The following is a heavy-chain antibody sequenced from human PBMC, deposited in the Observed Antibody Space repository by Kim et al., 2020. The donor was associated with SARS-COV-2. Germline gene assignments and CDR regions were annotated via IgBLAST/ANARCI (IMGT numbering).Heavy chain of an antibody. D-gene: IGHD3-22*01. CDR3: ATNYDSSGYYGFDY. CDR1: GFTFSSYA. CDR2: ISGSGGST. Sequence: GGSLRLSCAASGFTFSSYAMSWVRQAPGKGLEWVSAISGSGGSTYYADSVKGRFTISRDNSKNTLYLQMNSLRAEDTAVYYCATNYDSSGYYGFDYWGQGPLVTVSS. J-gene: IGHJ4*02. V-gene: IGHV3-23*01.